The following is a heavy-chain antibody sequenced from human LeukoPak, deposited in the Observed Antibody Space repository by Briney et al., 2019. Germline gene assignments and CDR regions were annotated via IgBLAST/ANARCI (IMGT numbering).Heavy chain of an antibody. CDR3: ARGYYYDSSGFYTLFDS. Sequence: ASVKVSCKASGGTFSSYAISWVRQAPGQGLEWMGGIIPIFGTANYAQKFQGRVTITADESTSTAYMELSRLRSDDTAVYYCARGYYYDSSGFYTLFDSWGLGTLVTVSS. V-gene: IGHV1-69*13. CDR2: IIPIFGTA. CDR1: GGTFSSYA. D-gene: IGHD3-22*01. J-gene: IGHJ4*02.